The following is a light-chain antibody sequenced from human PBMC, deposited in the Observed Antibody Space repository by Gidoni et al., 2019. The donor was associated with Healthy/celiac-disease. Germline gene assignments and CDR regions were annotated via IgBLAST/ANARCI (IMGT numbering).Light chain of an antibody. J-gene: IGKJ4*01. CDR1: QSVSSY. Sequence: EIVLTQSPATLSLSPGERATLSCRASQSVSSYLAWYRQKPGQAPRLLIYDASNRATGIPARFSGSGSGTDFTLTISSLEPEDFAVYYCQQRSNWPPLTCGGGTKVEIK. CDR2: DAS. CDR3: QQRSNWPPLT. V-gene: IGKV3-11*01.